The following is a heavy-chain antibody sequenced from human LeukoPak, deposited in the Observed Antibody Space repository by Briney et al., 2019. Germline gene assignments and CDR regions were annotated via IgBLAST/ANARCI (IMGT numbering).Heavy chain of an antibody. CDR1: GGPISSYY. CDR3: ARASKHIVVVTD. J-gene: IGHJ4*02. D-gene: IGHD2-21*02. CDR2: IYYSGST. Sequence: SETLSLTCTASGGPISSYYWSWIRQPPGKGLEWIGYIYYSGSTNYNPSLKSRVTISVDTSKNQFSLQLSSVTAADTALYYCARASKHIVVVTDWGQGTLVTVSS. V-gene: IGHV4-59*01.